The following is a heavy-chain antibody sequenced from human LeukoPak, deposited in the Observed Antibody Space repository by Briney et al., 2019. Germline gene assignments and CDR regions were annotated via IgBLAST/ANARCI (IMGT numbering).Heavy chain of an antibody. Sequence: SETLSLTCTISGGSISLYYWSWIRQPPGKGLEWIGYIYDSGSTNYNPSLKSRVTISVDTSKNQFSLRLSSVTSADTAVYYCARSWSMGFVPFDYWGQGALVSVSS. J-gene: IGHJ4*02. CDR2: IYDSGST. V-gene: IGHV4-59*01. CDR1: GGSISLYY. D-gene: IGHD3-10*01. CDR3: ARSWSMGFVPFDY.